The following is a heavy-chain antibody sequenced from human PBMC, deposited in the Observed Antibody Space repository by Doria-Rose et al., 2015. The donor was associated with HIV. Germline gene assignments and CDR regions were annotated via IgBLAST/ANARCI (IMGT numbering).Heavy chain of an antibody. Sequence: VQLVQSGAEVEKPGESLKISCKGSGYRFISYWIAWERQMPGKGLEWMGIIHPVDSDTRYSRSFQGQVTISAAQSISTAYLQWSSLKASDTAMYYCARLESRLSWAFDMWGQGTKVTVSS. J-gene: IGHJ3*02. V-gene: IGHV5-51*01. CDR2: IHPVDSDT. CDR3: ARLESRLSWAFDM. D-gene: IGHD2-8*01. CDR1: GYRFISYW.